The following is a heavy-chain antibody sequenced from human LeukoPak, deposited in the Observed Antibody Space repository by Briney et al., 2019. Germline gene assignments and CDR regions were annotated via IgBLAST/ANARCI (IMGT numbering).Heavy chain of an antibody. CDR1: GGSISSYY. D-gene: IGHD3-16*02. Sequence: PSETLSLTCTVSGGSISSYYWSWIRQPPGKGLEWIGYIYYSGSTNYNPSLKSRVTISVDMSKNQFSLKLSSGTAADTAVYYSARDRSSYYYYYRDVWGNGTTVTVSS. V-gene: IGHV4-59*01. J-gene: IGHJ6*03. CDR2: IYYSGST. CDR3: ARDRSSYYYYYRDV.